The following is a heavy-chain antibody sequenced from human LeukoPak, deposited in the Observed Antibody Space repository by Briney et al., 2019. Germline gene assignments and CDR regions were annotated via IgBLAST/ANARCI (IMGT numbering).Heavy chain of an antibody. Sequence: SETLSLTCTVSGYSISSGYYWGWIRQPPGKGLEWIGSIYHSGSTYYNPSLKSRVTISVDTSKNQFSLKLSSVTAADTAVYYCAREEASEEGVYWGQGTLVTVSS. J-gene: IGHJ4*02. V-gene: IGHV4-38-2*02. CDR2: IYHSGST. CDR1: GYSISSGYY. CDR3: AREEASEEGVY. D-gene: IGHD1-14*01.